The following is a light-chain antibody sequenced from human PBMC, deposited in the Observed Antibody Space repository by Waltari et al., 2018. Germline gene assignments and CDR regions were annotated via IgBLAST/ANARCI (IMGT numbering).Light chain of an antibody. Sequence: QSALTQPRSVSGSPGQSVTISCTGTSSDVGAYNYVSWYQQHPGKAPKLMIYDVSKRPSGFPDRFSGSKSGNTASLTISGLQAEDEADYYCCSYAGSYTVVVGGGTKLTVL. CDR1: SSDVGAYNY. CDR3: CSYAGSYTVV. V-gene: IGLV2-11*01. J-gene: IGLJ2*01. CDR2: DVS.